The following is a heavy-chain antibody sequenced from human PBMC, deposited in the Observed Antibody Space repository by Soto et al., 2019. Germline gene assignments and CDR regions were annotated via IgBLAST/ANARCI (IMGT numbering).Heavy chain of an antibody. Sequence: QVQLMESGGGLVKPGGSLRLSCAASGFTFSDYYMSWIRQAPGKGLEWVSYISSSSSYTNYADSVKGRFTISRDNAKNSLYLQMNSLRAEDTAVYYCARGQLRFLEWLLSGGMDVWGQGTTVTVSS. CDR1: GFTFSDYY. V-gene: IGHV3-11*06. D-gene: IGHD3-3*01. CDR2: ISSSSSYT. CDR3: ARGQLRFLEWLLSGGMDV. J-gene: IGHJ6*02.